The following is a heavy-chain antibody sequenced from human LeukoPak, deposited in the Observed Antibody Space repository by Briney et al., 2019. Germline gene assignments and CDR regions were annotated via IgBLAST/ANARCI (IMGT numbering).Heavy chain of an antibody. CDR2: IYHSGST. CDR3: VMRSSHELSY. CDR1: GGSISSSNW. D-gene: IGHD2-8*01. Sequence: SETLSLTCAVSGGSISSSNWWSWVRQPPGKGLEWIGEIYHSGSTNYSPSLKSRVTISVDKSKNQFSMKLSSVTAADTAVYYCVMRSSHELSYWGQGTLVTVSS. J-gene: IGHJ4*02. V-gene: IGHV4-4*02.